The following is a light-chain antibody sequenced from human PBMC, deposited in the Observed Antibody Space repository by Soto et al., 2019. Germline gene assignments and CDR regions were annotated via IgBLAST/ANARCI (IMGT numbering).Light chain of an antibody. Sequence: EIVMRQSPATLSLSPGQRATLSCRGSQSVISKLAWYQQRPGQAPRLLIYSASTRATGIPARFSGSGSGTDFTLTISRLEPEYFAVYYCQQCGNPSTFGQGTRLENK. CDR3: QQCGNPST. CDR1: QSVISK. CDR2: SAS. J-gene: IGKJ5*01. V-gene: IGKV3-15*01.